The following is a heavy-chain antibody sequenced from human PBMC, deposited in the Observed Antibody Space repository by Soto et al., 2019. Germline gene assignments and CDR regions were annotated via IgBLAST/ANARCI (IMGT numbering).Heavy chain of an antibody. V-gene: IGHV1-8*01. CDR3: ARDGEVADGLFYMDV. CDR2: MNPNSGNT. Sequence: GASVKVSCKASGYTFTSYYINWVRHATGQGLEWMGWMNPNSGNTGYAQKFQGRVTMTTDTSTSTAYMELSSLRSDDTAVYYCARDGEVADGLFYMDVWGKGTTVTVSS. CDR1: GYTFTSYY. J-gene: IGHJ6*03. D-gene: IGHD3-3*01.